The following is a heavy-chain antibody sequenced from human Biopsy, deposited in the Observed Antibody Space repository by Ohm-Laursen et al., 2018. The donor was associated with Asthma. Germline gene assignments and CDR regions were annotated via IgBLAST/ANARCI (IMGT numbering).Heavy chain of an antibody. CDR2: ISWNSGNI. CDR3: AKSADYYDSTDYLDF. V-gene: IGHV3-9*01. J-gene: IGHJ4*01. D-gene: IGHD3-22*01. Sequence: SLRLSCAATGFSLSDYYMSWIRQAPGKGLEWVSSISWNSGNIDYAVSVKGRFTISRDNAKNSLYLQMQSLRPEDTAFYYCAKSADYYDSTDYLDFWGRGTLVTVSS. CDR1: GFSLSDYY.